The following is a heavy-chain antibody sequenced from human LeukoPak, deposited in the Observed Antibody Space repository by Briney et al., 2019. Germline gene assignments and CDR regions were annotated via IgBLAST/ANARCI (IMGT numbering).Heavy chain of an antibody. J-gene: IGHJ6*02. CDR2: SYYSGGT. CDR3: TRGRDALYGMDV. V-gene: IGHV4-59*01. D-gene: IGHD3-10*01. CDR1: GGSISSYY. Sequence: PSETLSLTCTVSGGSISSYYWSWIRQPPGKGLEWIGHSYYSGGTNYSPSLRSRVTISVDTSKNQFSLNLNSVTVADTAVYYCTRGRDALYGMDVWGQGTTVTVSS.